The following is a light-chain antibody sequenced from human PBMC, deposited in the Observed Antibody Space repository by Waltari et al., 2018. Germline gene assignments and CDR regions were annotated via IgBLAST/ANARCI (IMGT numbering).Light chain of an antibody. Sequence: QSALTQPASVSGSPGQSITISCTGTSSDIGYYNYVSWYQQHPGKAPKIMIYDVSNRPSGVSNRFSGSKAGNAASLSISGLQAEDEAEYYCSSYTASTTLIFGGGTKLTVL. J-gene: IGLJ2*01. CDR2: DVS. V-gene: IGLV2-14*01. CDR1: SSDIGYYNY. CDR3: SSYTASTTLI.